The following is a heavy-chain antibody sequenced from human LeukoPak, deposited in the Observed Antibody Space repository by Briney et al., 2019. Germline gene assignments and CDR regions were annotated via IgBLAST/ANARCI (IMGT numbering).Heavy chain of an antibody. CDR3: ARGRENYYYAIYDY. CDR1: GFTFSSYA. Sequence: PGRSLRLSCAASGFTFSSYAMHWVRQAPGKGLEWVAVISYDGSKKYYADSVKGRFTISRDNSKNTLYLQMNSLRAEDTAVFYCARGRENYYYAIYDYWGQGTLVTVSS. J-gene: IGHJ4*02. V-gene: IGHV3-30*04. D-gene: IGHD3-10*01. CDR2: ISYDGSKK.